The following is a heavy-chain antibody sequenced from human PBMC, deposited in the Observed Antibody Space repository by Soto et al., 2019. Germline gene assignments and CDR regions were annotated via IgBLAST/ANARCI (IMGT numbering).Heavy chain of an antibody. Sequence: PSETLSLTCTVSGGSIRNSGYYWGWIRQPPGKGLEWIGSIYYGGRTYYSPSLKSRVTISVDTSKNRFSLNLTSVPAADTAVYFCARQEDSSTYSRAYYFDCWGQGTLVTVSS. J-gene: IGHJ4*02. CDR3: ARQEDSSTYSRAYYFDC. V-gene: IGHV4-39*01. D-gene: IGHD6-19*01. CDR1: GGSIRNSGYY. CDR2: IYYGGRT.